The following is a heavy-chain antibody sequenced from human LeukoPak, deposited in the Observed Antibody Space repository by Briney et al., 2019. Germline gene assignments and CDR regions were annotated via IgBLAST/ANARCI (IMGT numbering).Heavy chain of an antibody. CDR3: ATGIAAAGRRYYYYGMDV. CDR2: FDPEDGET. D-gene: IGHD6-13*01. CDR1: GYTLTELS. J-gene: IGHJ6*02. V-gene: IGHV1-24*01. Sequence: ASVKVSCKVSGYTLTELSMHWVRQAPGKGLEWMGGFDPEDGETIYAQKSQGRVTMTEDTSTDTAYMELSSLRSEDTAVYYCATGIAAAGRRYYYYGMDVWGQGTTVTVSS.